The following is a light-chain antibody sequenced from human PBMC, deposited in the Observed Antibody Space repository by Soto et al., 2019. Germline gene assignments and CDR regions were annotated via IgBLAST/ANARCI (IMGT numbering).Light chain of an antibody. CDR1: QSISSN. CDR3: QQYKNWPWT. CDR2: RTS. V-gene: IGKV3-15*01. J-gene: IGKJ1*01. Sequence: EIVMTQSPATLSVSPGERATLSCRASQSISSNLAWYQQKPGQAPRLLMFRTSSRATGFPARFSGSGSGTEFTLTISSLQSEDCAVYYCQQYKNWPWTFGQGTKVDIK.